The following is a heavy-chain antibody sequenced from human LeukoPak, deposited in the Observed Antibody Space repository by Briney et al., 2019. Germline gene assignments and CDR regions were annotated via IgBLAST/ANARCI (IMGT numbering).Heavy chain of an antibody. CDR1: GYSFTIYW. J-gene: IGHJ4*02. CDR3: ARRDCSGGSCLDY. Sequence: GESLKISCKGSGYSFTIYWIAWVRQMPGKGLEWMGIIYPGDSDTRYSPSFQGQVTMSADKSISTAYLPWSSLKASDTALYYCARRDCSGGSCLDYWGQGTLVTVSS. D-gene: IGHD2-15*01. V-gene: IGHV5-51*01. CDR2: IYPGDSDT.